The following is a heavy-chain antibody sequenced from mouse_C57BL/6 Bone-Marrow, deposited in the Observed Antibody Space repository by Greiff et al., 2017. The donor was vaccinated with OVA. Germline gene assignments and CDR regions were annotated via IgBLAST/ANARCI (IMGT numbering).Heavy chain of an antibody. Sequence: QVQLQQPGAELVKPGASVKMSCKASGYTFTSYWMHWVKQRPGQGLEWIGRIHPSDSDTNYNQNFKGKATLTVDRSSSTAYMQLRSLTSEDSALYYCTLGYYGSSCGFAYWGLGTLVTVSS. D-gene: IGHD1-1*01. CDR3: TLGYYGSSCGFAY. CDR1: GYTFTSYW. V-gene: IGHV1-74*01. CDR2: IHPSDSDT. J-gene: IGHJ3*01.